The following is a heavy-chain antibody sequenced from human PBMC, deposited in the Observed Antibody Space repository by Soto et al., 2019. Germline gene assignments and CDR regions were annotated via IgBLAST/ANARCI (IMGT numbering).Heavy chain of an antibody. CDR3: ASSPYGDPRWGMDV. CDR1: GYTFTSYG. V-gene: IGHV1-18*01. Sequence: ASVKVSCKASGYTFTSYGISWVRQAPGQGLEWMGWISAYNGNTNYAQKLRGRVTMTTDTSTSTAYMELRSLRSDDTAVYYCASSPYGDPRWGMDVWGQGTTVTVSS. J-gene: IGHJ6*02. D-gene: IGHD4-17*01. CDR2: ISAYNGNT.